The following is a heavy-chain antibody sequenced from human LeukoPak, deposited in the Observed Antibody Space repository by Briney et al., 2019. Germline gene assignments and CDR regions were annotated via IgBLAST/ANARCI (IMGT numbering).Heavy chain of an antibody. J-gene: IGHJ3*02. CDR1: GFTFSSYA. CDR3: AKQRAPNWGLDVYDAFDI. V-gene: IGHV3-23*01. CDR2: ISGSGGST. Sequence: GGSLRLSCAASGFTFSSYAMSWVRQAPGKGLEWVSAISGSGGSTYYADSVKGRFTISRDNSKNTLYLQMNSLRAEDTAVYYCAKQRAPNWGLDVYDAFDIWGQGTMVTVSS. D-gene: IGHD7-27*01.